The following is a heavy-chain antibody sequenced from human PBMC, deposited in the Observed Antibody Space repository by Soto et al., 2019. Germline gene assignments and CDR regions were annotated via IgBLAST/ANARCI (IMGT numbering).Heavy chain of an antibody. CDR2: ISYDGSNK. J-gene: IGHJ6*02. Sequence: QVQLVESGGGVVQPGRSLRLSCVASGFTFSSYGMHWVRQAPGKGLEWVAVISYDGSNKYYADSVKGRFTISRDNFKNAVFLQMNSLRAEDTAVYCRAKDRDYSSSSLLRYYYYGMDAWGQGTTVTVSS. V-gene: IGHV3-30*18. CDR3: AKDRDYSSSSLLRYYYYGMDA. D-gene: IGHD6-6*01. CDR1: GFTFSSYG.